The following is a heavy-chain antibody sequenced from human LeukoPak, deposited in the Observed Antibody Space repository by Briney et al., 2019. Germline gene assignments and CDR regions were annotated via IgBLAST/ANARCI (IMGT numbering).Heavy chain of an antibody. D-gene: IGHD4-17*01. CDR3: ARSPYGDSTGPYYFDN. Sequence: GGSLRLSCGASGFTFSTYTMSWVRQAPGKGLEWVSSIVGTSDTRYADSVKGRFTISRDNSKSTLYLQMNDLRAEDTAMYYCARSPYGDSTGPYYFDNWGQGTLVTVSS. V-gene: IGHV3-23*01. J-gene: IGHJ4*02. CDR1: GFTFSTYT. CDR2: IVGTSDT.